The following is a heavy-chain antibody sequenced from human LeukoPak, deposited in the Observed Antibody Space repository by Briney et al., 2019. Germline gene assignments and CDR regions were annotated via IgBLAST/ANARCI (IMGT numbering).Heavy chain of an antibody. CDR2: IYTSGST. D-gene: IGHD2-21*01. J-gene: IGHJ5*02. CDR1: GGSISSYY. V-gene: IGHV4-4*09. CDR3: ARDCCVHRSWFDP. Sequence: SETLSLTCTVSGGSISSYYWSWIRQPPGKGLEWIGYIYTSGSTNYNPSLKSRVTISVDTSKNQFSLTLSSVTAADTAVYYCARDCCVHRSWFDPWGQGTLVTVSS.